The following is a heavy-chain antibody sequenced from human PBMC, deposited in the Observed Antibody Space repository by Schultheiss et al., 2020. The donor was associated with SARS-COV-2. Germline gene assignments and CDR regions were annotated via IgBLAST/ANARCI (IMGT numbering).Heavy chain of an antibody. J-gene: IGHJ4*02. Sequence: GGSLRLSCAASGFTFSSYAMHWVRQAPGKGLEWVAVISYDGSNKYYADSVKGRFTISRDNSKNTLYLQMNSLRAEDTAVYYCASGIAVAVPPDYWGQGTLVTVSS. CDR1: GFTFSSYA. V-gene: IGHV3-30*07. D-gene: IGHD6-19*01. CDR2: ISYDGSNK. CDR3: ASGIAVAVPPDY.